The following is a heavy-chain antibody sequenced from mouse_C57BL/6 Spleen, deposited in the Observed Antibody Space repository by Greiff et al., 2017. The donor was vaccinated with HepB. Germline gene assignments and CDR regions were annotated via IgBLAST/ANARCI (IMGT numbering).Heavy chain of an antibody. CDR1: GYSFTGYY. Sequence: VQLQQSGPELVKPGASVKISCKASGYSFTGYYMNWVKQSPEKSLEWIGEINPSTGGTTYNQKFKAKATLTVDKSSSTAYMQLKSLTSEDSAVYYCARAWGSNYPFAYWGQGTLVTVSA. CDR2: INPSTGGT. V-gene: IGHV1-42*01. J-gene: IGHJ3*01. D-gene: IGHD2-5*01. CDR3: ARAWGSNYPFAY.